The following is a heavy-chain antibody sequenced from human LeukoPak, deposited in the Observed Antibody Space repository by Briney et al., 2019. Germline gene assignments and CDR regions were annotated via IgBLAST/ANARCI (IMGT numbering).Heavy chain of an antibody. V-gene: IGHV4-34*01. CDR2: IYYSGST. Sequence: PSETLSLTCAVYGGSFSGYYWGWIRQPPGKGLEWIGSIYYSGSTYYNPSLKSRVTISVDTSKNQFSLKLSSLTAADTAVYYCARAHVRYGSGGSFYSRGYDYWGQGTLVTVSS. CDR3: ARAHVRYGSGGSFYSRGYDY. D-gene: IGHD2-15*01. CDR1: GGSFSGYY. J-gene: IGHJ4*02.